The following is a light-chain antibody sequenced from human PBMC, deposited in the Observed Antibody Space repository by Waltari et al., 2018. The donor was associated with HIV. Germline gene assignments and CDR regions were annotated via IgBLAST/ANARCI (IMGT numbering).Light chain of an antibody. Sequence: PGEVAVLSCRASHSVSRNSVAWYQQKPGQAPRLLISGASTRAAGIPDRFSGSGSGTDFTLVISGLEPEDFAAYYCQQYGSSPQTFGQGTKLEIK. V-gene: IGKV3-20*01. CDR2: GAS. J-gene: IGKJ2*01. CDR1: HSVSRNS. CDR3: QQYGSSPQT.